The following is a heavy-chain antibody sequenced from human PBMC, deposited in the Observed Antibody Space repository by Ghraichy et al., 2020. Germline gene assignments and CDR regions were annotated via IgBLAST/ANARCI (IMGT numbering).Heavy chain of an antibody. CDR2: INQSGGA. J-gene: IGHJ4*02. CDR3: ARGPGMVGFIVPRPFDF. D-gene: IGHD1-26*01. V-gene: IGHV4-34*01. CDR1: GGSFNDFY. Sequence: SETLSLTCAVSGGSFNDFYWSWIRQSPDKGLEWIGEINQSGGATYNPSLKSRVTMSVDTSKTQFSLNLSSVTAADTAIYYCARGPGMVGFIVPRPFDFWGQGTLVTVSS.